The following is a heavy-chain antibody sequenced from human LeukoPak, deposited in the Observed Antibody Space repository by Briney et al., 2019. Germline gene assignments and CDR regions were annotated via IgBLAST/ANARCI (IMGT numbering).Heavy chain of an antibody. CDR2: IIPILGIA. CDR1: GGTFSSYT. D-gene: IGHD3-10*01. CDR3: ARCLGFGMVRGVIVDNWFGP. V-gene: IGHV1-69*02. Sequence: SVKVSCKASGGTFSSYTISWVRQAPGQGLEWMGRIIPILGIANYAQKFQGRVTITADKSTSTAYMELSSLRSEDTAVYYCARCLGFGMVRGVIVDNWFGPWGQGTLVTVSS. J-gene: IGHJ5*02.